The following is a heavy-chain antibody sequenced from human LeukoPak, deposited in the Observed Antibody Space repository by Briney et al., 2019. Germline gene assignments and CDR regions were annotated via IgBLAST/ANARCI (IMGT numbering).Heavy chain of an antibody. J-gene: IGHJ3*02. V-gene: IGHV4-59*01. Sequence: PSETLSLTCTVSGGSISSYYWSWLRQPPGKGLEWIGYIYYRGRTNYNPSLKSRVTISVDTSKSQFSLKLSSVTAADTAVYYCASSGYYDFWSAFDIWGQGTMVTVSS. CDR3: ASSGYYDFWSAFDI. CDR2: IYYRGRT. D-gene: IGHD3-3*01. CDR1: GGSISSYY.